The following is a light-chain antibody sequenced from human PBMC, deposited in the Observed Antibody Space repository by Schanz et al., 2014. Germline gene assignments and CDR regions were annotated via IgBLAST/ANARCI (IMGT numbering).Light chain of an antibody. V-gene: IGKV3D-20*02. CDR3: QQRSNWPRT. CDR2: GAS. J-gene: IGKJ1*01. Sequence: EIVLTQSPGTLSLSPGERVTLSCRASQSVSDNLAWYQQKPGQAPRLLIYGASSRATGIPDRFSGSGSGTDFTLTISRLEPEDFAVYYCQQRSNWPRTFGQGTKVEIK. CDR1: QSVSDN.